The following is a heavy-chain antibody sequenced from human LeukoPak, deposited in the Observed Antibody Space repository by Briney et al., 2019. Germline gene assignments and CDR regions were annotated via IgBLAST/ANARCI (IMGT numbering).Heavy chain of an antibody. CDR2: MSNSGST. Sequence: SETLSLTCTVSGDSISNNNYYWGWIRQPPGKGLEWIGSMSNSGSTYYNPSLKSRVTISVDTSKNQFSLKVTSVTATDTAVYYCARDDTVTTGFDYWGQGTLVTVSS. V-gene: IGHV4-39*02. J-gene: IGHJ4*02. CDR3: ARDDTVTTGFDY. CDR1: GDSISNNNYY. D-gene: IGHD4-17*01.